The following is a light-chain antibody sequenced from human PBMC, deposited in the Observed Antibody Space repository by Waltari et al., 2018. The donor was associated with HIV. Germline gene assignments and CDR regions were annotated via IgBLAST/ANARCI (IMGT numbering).Light chain of an antibody. Sequence: QSVLTQPPSASGTPEQRVTISCSGSTSNIGRNTVSWFQQFPGTAPKVLIYGKNQRPSGVPDRFPGSTSGTSASLAISGLQSEDEADYYCASWDDSLNGPVFGGGTKLTVV. J-gene: IGLJ2*01. V-gene: IGLV1-44*01. CDR2: GKN. CDR3: ASWDDSLNGPV. CDR1: TSNIGRNT.